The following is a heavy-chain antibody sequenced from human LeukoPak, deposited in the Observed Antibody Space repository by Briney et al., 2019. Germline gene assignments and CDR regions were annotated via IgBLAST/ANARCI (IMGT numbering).Heavy chain of an antibody. CDR3: ASSIAARLGLSSGPDY. Sequence: SETLSLTCAVYGGSFSGYYWSWIRHPPGKGVEWIGEINHSGSTKYNQSLKSRVTISVDTSKNQFSLKLSSVTAADTAVYYCASSIAARLGLSSGPDYWGQGTLVTVSS. V-gene: IGHV4-34*01. J-gene: IGHJ4*02. CDR1: GGSFSGYY. CDR2: INHSGST. D-gene: IGHD6-6*01.